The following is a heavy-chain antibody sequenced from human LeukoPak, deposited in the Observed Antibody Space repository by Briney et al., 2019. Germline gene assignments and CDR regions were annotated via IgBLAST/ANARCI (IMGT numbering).Heavy chain of an antibody. CDR2: MNPNSGNT. CDR3: TLDYYDSKYFDY. Sequence: ASVKVSCKASGYTFTSYDINWVRQATGQGLEWTGWMNPNSGNTGYAQKFQGRVTMTRNTSISTAYMELSSLRSEDTAVYYCTLDYYDSKYFDYWGQGTLVTVSS. V-gene: IGHV1-8*01. CDR1: GYTFTSYD. J-gene: IGHJ4*02. D-gene: IGHD3-22*01.